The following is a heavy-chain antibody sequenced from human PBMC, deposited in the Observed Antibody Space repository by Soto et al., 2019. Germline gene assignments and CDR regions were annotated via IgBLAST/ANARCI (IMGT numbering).Heavy chain of an antibody. V-gene: IGHV1-69*06. D-gene: IGHD3-3*01. CDR3: AKKGGGASIDFWRANWFDP. CDR1: GGMFSDYT. J-gene: IGHJ5*02. CDR2: IIPIFGGP. Sequence: QVQLVQSGAVVKKPGSSVTVSCKASGGMFSDYTISWVRQAPGQGLEWMGGIIPIFGGPHYAQKFQGRVTITADKPTTAVYLERRDLTSEGTAVYDCAKKGGGASIDFWRANWFDPWGQGTLVTVSS.